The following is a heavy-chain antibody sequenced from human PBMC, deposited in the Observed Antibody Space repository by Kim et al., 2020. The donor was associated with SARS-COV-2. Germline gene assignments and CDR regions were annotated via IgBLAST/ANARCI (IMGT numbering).Heavy chain of an antibody. D-gene: IGHD5-12*01. CDR1: GFTFSSYA. J-gene: IGHJ4*02. Sequence: GGSLRLSCAASGFTFSSYAMSWVRQAPGKGLEWVSAISGSGGSTYYADSVKGRFTISRDNSKNTLYLQMNSLRAEDTAVYYCAKGPTTGYSGYDGIAVAGTFDYWGQGTLVTVSS. CDR3: AKGPTTGYSGYDGIAVAGTFDY. CDR2: ISGSGGST. V-gene: IGHV3-23*01.